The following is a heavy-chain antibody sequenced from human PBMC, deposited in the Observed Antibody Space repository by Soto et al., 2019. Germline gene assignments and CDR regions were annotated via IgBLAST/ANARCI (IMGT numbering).Heavy chain of an antibody. V-gene: IGHV5-51*01. Sequence: GASPKISCKGSGYSFTSYWIGWVRQMPGKGLERMGILYPDDSDTRYSPSFQGQVTISADRSISTRYLQWSSLKASDTAMYYCASLYSNFPYNWFDPWGQGTLVTVSS. CDR3: ASLYSNFPYNWFDP. J-gene: IGHJ5*02. CDR2: LYPDDSDT. D-gene: IGHD4-4*01. CDR1: GYSFTSYW.